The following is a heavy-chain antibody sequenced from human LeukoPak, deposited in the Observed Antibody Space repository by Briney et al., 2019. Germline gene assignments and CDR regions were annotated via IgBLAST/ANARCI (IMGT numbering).Heavy chain of an antibody. CDR2: ISAYNGQT. J-gene: IGHJ4*02. V-gene: IGHV1-18*01. CDR1: GYTVTKFG. D-gene: IGHD3-22*01. Sequence: GASVKVSCKASGYTVTKFGISWVRQAPGQGLEWLGWISAYNGQTHYAQKFQGRVTMTTDSSTNAAYMDLLSLRSDDTAVYYCARESNYYDTRGYQTYYFDYWGQETLVTVSS. CDR3: ARESNYYDTRGYQTYYFDY.